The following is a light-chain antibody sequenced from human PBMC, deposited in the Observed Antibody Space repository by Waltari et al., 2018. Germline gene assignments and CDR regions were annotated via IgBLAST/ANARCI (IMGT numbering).Light chain of an antibody. Sequence: EIVLTQSPGTLSLSPGERATHSCRASQSVGSSYLAWYQQKPGQAPRLLIYGASSRATDIPARFSGSGSGTDFTLTISRLEPEDFAVYYCQQYGTSRTFGQGTKVEIK. CDR2: GAS. CDR1: QSVGSSY. CDR3: QQYGTSRT. J-gene: IGKJ1*01. V-gene: IGKV3-20*01.